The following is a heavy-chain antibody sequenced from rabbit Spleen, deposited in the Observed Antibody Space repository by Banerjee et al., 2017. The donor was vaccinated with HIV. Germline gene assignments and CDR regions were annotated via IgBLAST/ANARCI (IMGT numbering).Heavy chain of an antibody. CDR2: IYTTSGTT. J-gene: IGHJ2*01. V-gene: IGHV1S45*01. Sequence: QEQLEESGGGLVKPEGSLTLTCNASGFSLSNNYVMRWVRRAPGKGLEWIASIYTTSGTTYYATWAKGRFTISKTSSTTVTLQMTSLTAADTATYFCARNYVNAFDPWGQGTLVTVS. CDR3: ARNYVNAFDP. D-gene: IGHD1-1*01. CDR1: GFSLSNNYV.